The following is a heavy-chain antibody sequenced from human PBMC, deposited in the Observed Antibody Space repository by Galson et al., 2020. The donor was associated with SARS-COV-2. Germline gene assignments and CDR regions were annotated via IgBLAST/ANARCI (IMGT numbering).Heavy chain of an antibody. J-gene: IGHJ5*02. D-gene: IGHD2-21*01. CDR1: GYSISTFYY. Sequence: SETLSLTCAVSGYSISTFYYWGWVRQPPGKGLEWIGSIFHSGKTYYNPSLKSRVTISLDTSNNQFSLRLSSVTAADTAVYYCARHDCGGDCFHNWFDPWGQGTLVTVSS. CDR2: IFHSGKT. CDR3: ARHDCGGDCFHNWFDP. V-gene: IGHV4-38-2*01.